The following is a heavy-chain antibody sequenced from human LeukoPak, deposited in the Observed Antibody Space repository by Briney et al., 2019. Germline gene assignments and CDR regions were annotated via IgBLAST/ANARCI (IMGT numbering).Heavy chain of an antibody. Sequence: GESLKISCKGSGYRFTDYWIGWVRQMPGKGLEWMGIIYPGDSDTRYSPSFQGQVTISADKYITTAYLQWSSLKASDTAMYYCAQQVGGRLSGLDVWGQGTTVTVSS. CDR2: IYPGDSDT. J-gene: IGHJ6*02. V-gene: IGHV5-51*01. CDR3: AQQVGGRLSGLDV. D-gene: IGHD3-16*01. CDR1: GYRFTDYW.